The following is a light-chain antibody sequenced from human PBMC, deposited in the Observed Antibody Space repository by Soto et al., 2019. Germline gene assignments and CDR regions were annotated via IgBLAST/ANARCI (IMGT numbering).Light chain of an antibody. V-gene: IGKV1-8*01. J-gene: IGKJ1*01. Sequence: AIVMTESPCSFSSSTGGACTSTCRASQGISSYLAWYQQKPGKAPKLLIYAASTLQSGVPSRFSGSGSGTEFTLTISSLQPDDFATYYCQHYNSYSEAFGQGTKVDI. CDR2: AAS. CDR1: QGISSY. CDR3: QHYNSYSEA.